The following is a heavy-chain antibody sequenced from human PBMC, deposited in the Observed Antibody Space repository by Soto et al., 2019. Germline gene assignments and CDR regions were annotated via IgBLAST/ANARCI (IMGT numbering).Heavy chain of an antibody. CDR2: LSGSGGST. CDR3: GKDSGYDHTD. D-gene: IGHD5-12*01. V-gene: IGHV3-23*01. CDR1: GFTFGSSG. Sequence: EVQLLESGGGLVQPGGSLRLSCAASGFTFGSSGMSWVRQAPGKGLEWISGLSGSGGSTYYADSVKGRFTISRDTSKSTLYLQMHSLRVDDPVVYYCGKDSGYDHTDWGQGALVTVSS. J-gene: IGHJ4*02.